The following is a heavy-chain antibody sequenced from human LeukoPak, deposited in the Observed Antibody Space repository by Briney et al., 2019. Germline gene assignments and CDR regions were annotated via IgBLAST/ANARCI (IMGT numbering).Heavy chain of an antibody. D-gene: IGHD5-18*01. CDR3: ARLQGYSLGYQYFYYMDV. CDR1: GFIVGNTH. V-gene: IGHV3-53*01. Sequence: GGSLRLSCAGSGFIVGNTHMTWVRQAPGKGLEWVSLVYSGITTHYADSVKGRFSISRDHSNNILYLQMNTLRAEDTAVYYCARLQGYSLGYQYFYYMDVWGTGTTVTVSS. CDR2: VYSGITT. J-gene: IGHJ6*03.